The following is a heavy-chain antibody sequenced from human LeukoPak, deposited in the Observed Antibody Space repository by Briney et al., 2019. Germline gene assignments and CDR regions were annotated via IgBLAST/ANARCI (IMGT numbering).Heavy chain of an antibody. CDR3: ARDPGFYYYGSGNHDAFDI. V-gene: IGHV3-7*01. Sequence: PGGSLSLSCAASGFTFSSYAMSWVRQAPGKGLEWVANIKQDGSEKYYVDSVEGRFTISRDNAKNSLYLQMNSLRAEDTAVYYCARDPGFYYYGSGNHDAFDIWGQGTMVTVSS. CDR2: IKQDGSEK. D-gene: IGHD3-10*01. J-gene: IGHJ3*02. CDR1: GFTFSSYA.